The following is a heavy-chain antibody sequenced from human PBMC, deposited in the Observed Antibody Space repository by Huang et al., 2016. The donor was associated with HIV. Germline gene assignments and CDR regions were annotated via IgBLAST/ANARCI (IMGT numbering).Heavy chain of an antibody. Sequence: EVQLVESGGGLVQPGGSLRLSCAASGFTFSIYSMGWVRQGPGKGLGWFSYIGSTSTTIYYADSVKGRFTISRDNAKNSLYLQMNTLRVEDTAVYYCVRSGYYYDKGYEYYFDFWGQGTLVTASS. D-gene: IGHD3-22*01. V-gene: IGHV3-48*01. J-gene: IGHJ4*02. CDR3: VRSGYYYDKGYEYYFDF. CDR1: GFTFSIYS. CDR2: IGSTSTTI.